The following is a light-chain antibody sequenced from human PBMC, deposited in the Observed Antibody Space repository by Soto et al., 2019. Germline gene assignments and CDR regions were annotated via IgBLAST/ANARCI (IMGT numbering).Light chain of an antibody. V-gene: IGLV2-14*03. CDR2: YVD. Sequence: QSVLTQPASVSRSPGQSITISCTGTSRDVGAYDYVSWYLQYPDKAPQLLIYYVDHRPSGVSSRFSGSKSGNTASLTISGLQAEDEGDYYCSSYAGSSNVFGTGTKVTVL. J-gene: IGLJ1*01. CDR1: SRDVGAYDY. CDR3: SSYAGSSNV.